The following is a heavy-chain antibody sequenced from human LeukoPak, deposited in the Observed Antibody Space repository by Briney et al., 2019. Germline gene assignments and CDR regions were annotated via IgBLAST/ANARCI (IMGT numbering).Heavy chain of an antibody. CDR3: ARGAYGDYDS. J-gene: IGHJ5*01. CDR2: SAGADST. Sequence: GGSLRLSRAASAFTFSSYSMSWVRQAPAKGLEWVSASAGADSTYYADSVQGRFTISRDNCKNTLYLQMSRLRAEDTAVYFCARGAYGDYDSWGQGTLVTVSS. CDR1: AFTFSSYS. D-gene: IGHD4-17*01. V-gene: IGHV3-23*01.